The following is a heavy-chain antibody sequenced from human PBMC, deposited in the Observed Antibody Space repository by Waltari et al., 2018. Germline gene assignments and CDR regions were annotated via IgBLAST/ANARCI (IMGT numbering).Heavy chain of an antibody. V-gene: IGHV3-48*01. CDR1: GFTFSSYS. J-gene: IGHJ5*02. Sequence: EVQLVESGGGLVQPGGSLRLSCAASGFTFSSYSMNWVRQAPGKGLEWVSYISSSSSTIYYADSVKGRFTISRDNAKNSLYLQMNSLRAEDTAVYYCARAPEYSSSSALDPWGQGTLVTVSS. CDR2: ISSSSSTI. CDR3: ARAPEYSSSSALDP. D-gene: IGHD6-6*01.